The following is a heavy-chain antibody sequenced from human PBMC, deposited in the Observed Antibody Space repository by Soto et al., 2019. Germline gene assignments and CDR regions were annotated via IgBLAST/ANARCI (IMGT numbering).Heavy chain of an antibody. D-gene: IGHD4-17*01. CDR1: GFTFSSYG. V-gene: IGHV3-30*03. Sequence: QVQLVESGGGVVQPGRSLRLSCAASGFTFSSYGMHWVRQAPGKGLEWVAVISYDGSNKYYADSVKGRFTISRDNSKNTLNLQMNSLRAEDTAVYYWAIPPEGYGRYYYYGMDVWGQGTTVTVSS. CDR2: ISYDGSNK. CDR3: AIPPEGYGRYYYYGMDV. J-gene: IGHJ6*02.